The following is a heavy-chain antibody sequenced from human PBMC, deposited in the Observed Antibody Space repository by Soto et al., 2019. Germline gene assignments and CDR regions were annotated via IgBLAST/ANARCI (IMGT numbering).Heavy chain of an antibody. J-gene: IGHJ6*02. CDR1: GYTFTGYY. V-gene: IGHV1-2*04. D-gene: IGHD4-4*01. CDR3: ASTVTGAYYYYGMDF. CDR2: INPNSGGT. Sequence: ASVKVSCKASGYTFTGYYMHWVRQAPGQGLEWMGWINPNSGGTNYAQKFQGWVTMTRDTSISTAYMELSRLRSDDTAVYYCASTVTGAYYYYGMDFWGQGITVTLSS.